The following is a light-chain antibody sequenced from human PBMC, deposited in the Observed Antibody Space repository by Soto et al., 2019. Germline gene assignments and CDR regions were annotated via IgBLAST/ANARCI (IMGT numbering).Light chain of an antibody. Sequence: ETALTQSPGTLSLSPGERATLSCRASQSVSSNYLAWYQQKPGQAPRLLIYGASNRATGIPDRFSGSGSGTDFTLTISRLEPEDFALYYCQQYFSSPVTFGQGTKVEIK. J-gene: IGKJ1*01. CDR3: QQYFSSPVT. CDR1: QSVSSNY. CDR2: GAS. V-gene: IGKV3-20*01.